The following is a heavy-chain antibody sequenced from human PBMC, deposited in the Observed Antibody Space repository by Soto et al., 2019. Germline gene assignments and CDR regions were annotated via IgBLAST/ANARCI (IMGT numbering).Heavy chain of an antibody. V-gene: IGHV4-4*02. CDR2: IYHSGST. CDR3: ARCIAAVGPIDY. CDR1: GGSISSSNW. J-gene: IGHJ4*02. Sequence: QVQLQESGPGLVKPSGTLSLTCAVSGGSISSSNWWSWVRQPPGKGLEWIGEIYHSGSTNYNPSLHRRVXXXVXXSKNQFSLKLSSVTAADTAVYYCARCIAAVGPIDYWGQGTLVTVSS. D-gene: IGHD6-13*01.